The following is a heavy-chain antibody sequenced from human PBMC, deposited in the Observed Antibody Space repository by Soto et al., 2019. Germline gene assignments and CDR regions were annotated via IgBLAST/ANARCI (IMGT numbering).Heavy chain of an antibody. Sequence: SETLSLTCAVYGGSFSGYYWSWIRQPPGKGLEWIGEINHSGSTNYNPSHKSRVTISVDRSKNQFSLKLSFGTDADTAVYYCERSPCGGYGTNGVWDAFDIWGQGTMVTVSS. CDR1: GGSFSGYY. CDR2: INHSGST. CDR3: ERSPCGGYGTNGVWDAFDI. D-gene: IGHD2-8*01. V-gene: IGHV4-34*01. J-gene: IGHJ3*02.